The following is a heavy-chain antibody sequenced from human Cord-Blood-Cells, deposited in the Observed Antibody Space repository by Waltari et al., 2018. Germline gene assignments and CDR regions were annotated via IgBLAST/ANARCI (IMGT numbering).Heavy chain of an antibody. V-gene: IGHV4-39*01. J-gene: IGHJ3*02. Sequence: QLQLQESGPGLVKPSETLSLTCTVSVGSISSSSYYWGWIRQPPGKGRAWIGSIYYSGSTYYNPSLKSRVTISVDTSKNQFSLKLSSVTAADTAVYYCARGTNAFDIWGQGTMVTVSS. CDR1: VGSISSSSYY. D-gene: IGHD2-2*01. CDR2: IYYSGST. CDR3: ARGTNAFDI.